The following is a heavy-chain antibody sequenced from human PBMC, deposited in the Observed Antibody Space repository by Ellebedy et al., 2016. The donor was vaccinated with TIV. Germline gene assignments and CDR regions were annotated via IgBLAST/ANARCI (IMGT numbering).Heavy chain of an antibody. D-gene: IGHD3-22*01. CDR2: ISYDGSSK. CDR1: GFTFSSYA. Sequence: GESLKISXAASGFTFSSYAMHWVRQAPGKGLEWVAVISYDGSSKSYADSVKGRFTISRDNSKNTLYLQMNSLRAEDTAVYYCARDSSYDSSGYYSGWGQGTLVTVSS. CDR3: ARDSSYDSSGYYSG. J-gene: IGHJ4*02. V-gene: IGHV3-30-3*01.